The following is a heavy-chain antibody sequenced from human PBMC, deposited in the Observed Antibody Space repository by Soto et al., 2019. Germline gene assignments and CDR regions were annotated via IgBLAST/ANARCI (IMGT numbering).Heavy chain of an antibody. V-gene: IGHV4-39*01. CDR2: ISYSGST. Sequence: SETLSLTCTVSGGSVSSSVYYWGWIRQPPGKGLEWIGNISYSGSTYYNLSLKSRVTISVDTSKNQFSLKLSSVTAADMAVYYCVGLARSSWYLGDNWGQGTLVTVSS. CDR1: GGSVSSSVYY. CDR3: VGLARSSWYLGDN. D-gene: IGHD6-13*01. J-gene: IGHJ4*02.